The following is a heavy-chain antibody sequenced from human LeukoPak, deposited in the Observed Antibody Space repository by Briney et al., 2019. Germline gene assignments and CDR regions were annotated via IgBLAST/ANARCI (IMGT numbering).Heavy chain of an antibody. J-gene: IGHJ6*02. V-gene: IGHV3-33*01. CDR1: GFTFSRYG. Sequence: GGSLRLSCAASGFTFSRYGIHWVRRAPGKGLEWVAVIWYDGSNKYYADSVKGRFTISRDNSKNTLYLQMNSLRAEDTAVYYCAREGVGSGSYYNYYYYYGMDVWGQGTTVTVSS. D-gene: IGHD3-10*01. CDR3: AREGVGSGSYYNYYYYYGMDV. CDR2: IWYDGSNK.